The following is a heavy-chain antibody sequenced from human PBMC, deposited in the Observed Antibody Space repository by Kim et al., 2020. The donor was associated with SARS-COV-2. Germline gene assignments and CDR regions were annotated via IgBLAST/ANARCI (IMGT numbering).Heavy chain of an antibody. CDR2: ISGSGGST. J-gene: IGHJ4*02. Sequence: GGSLRLSCAASGFTFSSYAMSWVRQAPGKGLEWVSAISGSGGSTYYADSVKGRFTISRDNSKNTLYLQMNSLRAEDTAVYYCAKLGDIVVVPAAPGSYKWGQGTLVTVSS. CDR3: AKLGDIVVVPAAPGSYK. D-gene: IGHD2-2*01. CDR1: GFTFSSYA. V-gene: IGHV3-23*01.